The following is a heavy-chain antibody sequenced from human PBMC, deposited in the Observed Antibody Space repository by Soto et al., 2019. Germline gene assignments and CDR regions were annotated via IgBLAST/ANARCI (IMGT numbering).Heavy chain of an antibody. J-gene: IGHJ4*02. CDR2: ISGSGGST. D-gene: IGHD2-21*01. CDR1: GFTFSNYA. CDR3: ASDWLSHCFDY. V-gene: IGHV3-23*01. Sequence: PGGSLRLSCVASGFTFSNYAMSWVRQAPGKGPEWVSAISGSGGSTYYTDSVKGRFTISRDNSKNTLYLQMNSLRAEDTAVYYCASDWLSHCFDYWGQGTPVTVSS.